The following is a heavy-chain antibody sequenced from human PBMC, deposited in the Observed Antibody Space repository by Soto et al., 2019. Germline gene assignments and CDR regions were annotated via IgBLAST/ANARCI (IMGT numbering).Heavy chain of an antibody. CDR2: INAGNGNT. Sequence: GASVKVSCKASGYTFTSYAMHWVRQAPGQRLEWMGWINAGNGNTKYSQKFQGRVTITRDTSASTAYMELSSLRSEDTAVYYCAREGSPAVAGTAEYFQHWGQGTLVTVSS. J-gene: IGHJ1*01. D-gene: IGHD6-19*01. V-gene: IGHV1-3*01. CDR3: AREGSPAVAGTAEYFQH. CDR1: GYTFTSYA.